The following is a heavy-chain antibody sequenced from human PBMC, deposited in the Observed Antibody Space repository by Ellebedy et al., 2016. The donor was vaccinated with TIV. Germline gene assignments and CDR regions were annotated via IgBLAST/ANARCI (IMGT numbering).Heavy chain of an antibody. Sequence: GSLRLXXAVSGVAISASPYFWGWIRQSPGQGLEWIGTIFYNGTTSYTLSLKSRVAMSLDTSRNQMSLTLRSVTAADAATYYCSRGSRLRTFHYWGQGTRVTVSS. V-gene: IGHV4-39*07. CDR2: IFYNGTT. CDR1: GVAISASPYF. J-gene: IGHJ4*02. CDR3: SRGSRLRTFHY.